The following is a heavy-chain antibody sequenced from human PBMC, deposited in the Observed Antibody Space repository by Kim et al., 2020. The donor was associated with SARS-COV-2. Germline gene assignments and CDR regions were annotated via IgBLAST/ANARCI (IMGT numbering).Heavy chain of an antibody. CDR3: ARERFGEVLLEGPQGRWFDT. Sequence: ASVKVSCKASGYTFTSYAMHWVRQAPGQRLEWMGWINAGNGNTKPSQTFQGRVTITRDTSASTGYTELSSLRSEDTAVYYCARERFGEVLLEGPQGRWFDTGGQGAMVTVSS. V-gene: IGHV1-3*01. CDR1: GYTFTSYA. D-gene: IGHD3-10*01. J-gene: IGHJ5*02. CDR2: INAGNGNT.